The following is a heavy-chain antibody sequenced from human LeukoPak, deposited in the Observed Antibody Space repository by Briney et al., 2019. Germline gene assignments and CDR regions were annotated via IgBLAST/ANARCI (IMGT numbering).Heavy chain of an antibody. CDR2: ISGSGGST. V-gene: IGHV3-23*01. J-gene: IGHJ6*03. CDR3: AKGGLYYYMDV. CDR1: GFTFSSYA. Sequence: PGGSLRLFCAASGFTFSSYAMSWVRRAPGKGLEGVSAISGSGGSTYYGDSVKGRFPISRDNSKNTLYLQMNSLRAEDTAVYYCAKGGLYYYMDVWGKGTTVTVSS.